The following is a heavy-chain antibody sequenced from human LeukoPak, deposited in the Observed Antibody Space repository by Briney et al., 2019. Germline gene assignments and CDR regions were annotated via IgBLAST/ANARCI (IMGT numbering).Heavy chain of an antibody. V-gene: IGHV3-30*18. CDR3: AKGGTNWGSDFDY. Sequence: PGGSLRLSCAASGFTFSSYGMDSVRQAPGKGLGWVAVMSYEGSNKFYGDSVKGRFTIARDNSKNTMYLQMNSLRAEDTGVYYCAKGGTNWGSDFDYWGEGNLVTVSS. CDR1: GFTFSSYG. D-gene: IGHD7-27*01. J-gene: IGHJ4*02. CDR2: MSYEGSNK.